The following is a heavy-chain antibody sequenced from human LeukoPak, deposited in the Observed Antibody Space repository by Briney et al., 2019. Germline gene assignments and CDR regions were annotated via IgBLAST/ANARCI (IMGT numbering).Heavy chain of an antibody. J-gene: IGHJ4*02. CDR1: GFTYSSYC. D-gene: IGHD3-22*01. V-gene: IGHV3-74*01. CDR2: INCDGSSK. CDR3: AKDGSPHYYYGSWELDY. Sequence: GGSLRLSCAASGFTYSSYCMHWVRQAPGKGLVCVSRINCDGSSKSYADSVKGRFTIPRHNDKNTLYRQMNSLRAEDTAVYYCAKDGSPHYYYGSWELDYWCQGTLVTVSS.